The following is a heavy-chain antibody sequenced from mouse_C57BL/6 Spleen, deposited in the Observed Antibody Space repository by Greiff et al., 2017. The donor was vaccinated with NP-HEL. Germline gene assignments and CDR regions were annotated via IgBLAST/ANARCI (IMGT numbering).Heavy chain of an antibody. J-gene: IGHJ3*01. CDR1: GSTFPSYW. V-gene: IGHV1-61*01. CDR3: ARSAQATSWFAY. Sequence: VQLQQPGAELVRPGSSVNLSCKASGSTFPSYWMGWVKQSPGQGLEWIGNIYPSDSETHYNQKFKGKATLTVDKSSSTAYMQLSSLTCEDSAVYYCARSAQATSWFAYWGQGTLVTVSA. CDR2: IYPSDSET. D-gene: IGHD3-2*02.